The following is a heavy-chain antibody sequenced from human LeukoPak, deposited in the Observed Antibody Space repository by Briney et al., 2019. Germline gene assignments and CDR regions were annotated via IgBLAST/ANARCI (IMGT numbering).Heavy chain of an antibody. V-gene: IGHV3-23*01. D-gene: IGHD4-17*01. CDR1: GFTFSSYA. Sequence: GGSLRLSCAASGFTFSSYAMSWVRQAPGKGLEWVSAISGSGGSTYYADSVKGRFTISRDNSKNTLYLQMNSLRAEDTAVCYCAKSLGFYYGDYYYYYYMDVWGKGTTVTVSS. J-gene: IGHJ6*03. CDR2: ISGSGGST. CDR3: AKSLGFYYGDYYYYYYMDV.